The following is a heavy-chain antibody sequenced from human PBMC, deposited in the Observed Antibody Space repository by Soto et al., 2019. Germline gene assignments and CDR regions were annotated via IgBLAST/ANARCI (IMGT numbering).Heavy chain of an antibody. Sequence: QVQLVESGGGVVQPGRSLRLSCAASGFSFSAFGMHWVRQAPGKGLEWIAVISNDGKSEHYADSVKGRFTISRDNSKNTFYLQMTSLSVEDTAVYYCAKTITTVGVSSTGRGALLDNWGQGILVSVSS. CDR1: GFSFSAFG. D-gene: IGHD3-3*01. CDR3: AKTITTVGVSSTGRGALLDN. CDR2: ISNDGKSE. V-gene: IGHV3-30*18. J-gene: IGHJ4*02.